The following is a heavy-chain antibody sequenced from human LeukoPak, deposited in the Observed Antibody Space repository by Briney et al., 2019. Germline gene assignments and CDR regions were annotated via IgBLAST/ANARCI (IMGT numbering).Heavy chain of an antibody. V-gene: IGHV3-23*01. CDR3: AKAQHSSVWGYFDY. J-gene: IGHJ4*02. Sequence: GGSLRLSCAASGFTFSSYAMGWVRQAPGKGLEWVSTISGSGGSTYSADSVKGRFTISRDNSKNTLDLQMNSLRAEDTAVYYCAKAQHSSVWGYFDYWGQGTLVTVSS. CDR1: GFTFSSYA. D-gene: IGHD6-25*01. CDR2: ISGSGGST.